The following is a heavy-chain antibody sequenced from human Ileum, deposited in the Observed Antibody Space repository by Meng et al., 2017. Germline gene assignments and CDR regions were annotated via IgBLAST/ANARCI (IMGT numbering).Heavy chain of an antibody. D-gene: IGHD3-10*01. Sequence: QVQLQQWGAGLVKAAETWSLTCAVYGGSFSGYSWTWIRQPPGKGLEWIGEIHHSGSTNYNPSLKSRVTMSIDTSKIQFSLELSSVTAADAAVYYCARYGGSGSYWHFDPWGRGTLVTVSS. CDR2: IHHSGST. J-gene: IGHJ2*01. V-gene: IGHV4-34*01. CDR1: GGSFSGYS. CDR3: ARYGGSGSYWHFDP.